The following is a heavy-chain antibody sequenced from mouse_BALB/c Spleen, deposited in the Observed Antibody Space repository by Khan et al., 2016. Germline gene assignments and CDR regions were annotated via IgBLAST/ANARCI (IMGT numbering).Heavy chain of an antibody. D-gene: IGHD2-3*01. CDR3: ASFYDGYSYWYFDV. V-gene: IGHV3-6*02. Sequence: EVQLQESGPGLVKPSQSLSLTCSVTGYSITSGYYWNWIRQFPGNKLEWMGYISYDGSNNYNPSLKNRISITRDTSKNQFFLKLNSVTTEDTATXYCASFYDGYSYWYFDVWGAGTTVTVSS. CDR2: ISYDGSN. CDR1: GYSITSGYY. J-gene: IGHJ1*01.